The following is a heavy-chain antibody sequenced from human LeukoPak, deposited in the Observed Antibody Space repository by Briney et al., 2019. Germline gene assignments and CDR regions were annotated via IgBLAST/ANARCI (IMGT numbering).Heavy chain of an antibody. V-gene: IGHV3-21*01. J-gene: IGHJ4*02. D-gene: IGHD4-17*01. CDR2: ISSSSSYI. CDR3: ARDFALRRKGGDY. CDR1: GFTFSSYA. Sequence: GGSLRLSCAASGFTFSSYAMSWVRQAPGKGLEWVSSISSSSSYIYYADSVKGRFTISRDNAKNSLYLQMNSLRAEDTAVYYCARDFALRRKGGDYWGQGTLVTVSS.